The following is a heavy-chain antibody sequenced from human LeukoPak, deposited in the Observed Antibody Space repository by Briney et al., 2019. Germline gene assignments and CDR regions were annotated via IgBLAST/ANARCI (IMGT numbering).Heavy chain of an antibody. J-gene: IGHJ4*02. CDR1: GYTFSNNY. V-gene: IGHV1-46*01. Sequence: GASVKVSCKASGYTFSNNYIHWVRQAPGQGLEWMGKINPSDDDITYTQKFQDRVTMTSDTSTSAVYMELSSLRSEDTAVYYCARTLLTGFYMPPGYWGQGSLVTVCS. CDR3: ARTLLTGFYMPPGY. CDR2: INPSDDDI. D-gene: IGHD3-9*01.